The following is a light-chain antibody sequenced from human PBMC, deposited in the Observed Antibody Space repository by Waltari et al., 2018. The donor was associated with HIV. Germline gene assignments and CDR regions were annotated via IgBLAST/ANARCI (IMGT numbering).Light chain of an antibody. CDR3: AAWDDSLNGPV. CDR2: SNY. CDR1: RSNPGSNM. J-gene: IGLJ2*01. V-gene: IGLV1-44*01. Sequence: QSVLTQPPSASGTPGQRVTISCSGSRSNPGSNMLNWFQQPPGTAPKPRIYSNYQRPSGVPDRFSGSKSGTSASLAISGLQSEDEADYYCAAWDDSLNGPVFGGGTKLTVL.